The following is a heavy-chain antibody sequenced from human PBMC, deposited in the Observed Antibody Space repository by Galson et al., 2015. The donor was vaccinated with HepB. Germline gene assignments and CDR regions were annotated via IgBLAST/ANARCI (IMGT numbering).Heavy chain of an antibody. Sequence: SVKVSCKASGYTFIDYAMNWVRQAPGQGLEWMGWINTNTGNPTYAQGFTGRFVFSLETSVSTAYLQISSLKAEDTAVYYCARTPSYRSGSYYNVWFDPWGQGTLVTVSS. CDR1: GYTFIDYA. CDR2: INTNTGNP. J-gene: IGHJ5*02. CDR3: ARTPSYRSGSYYNVWFDP. D-gene: IGHD3-10*01. V-gene: IGHV7-4-1*02.